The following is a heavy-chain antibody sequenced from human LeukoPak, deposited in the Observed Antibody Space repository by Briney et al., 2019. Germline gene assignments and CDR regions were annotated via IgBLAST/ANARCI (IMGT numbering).Heavy chain of an antibody. Sequence: SETLSLTCIVSGGSISSSSHYWGWIRQPPGKGLEWIGNIYYSGSTYYNPSLKSRVTISVDTSKNQFSLKLNSVTAADTAVYYCARAAYSGSYHSDYWGQGTLVTVST. V-gene: IGHV4-39*01. D-gene: IGHD1-26*01. J-gene: IGHJ4*02. CDR2: IYYSGST. CDR1: GGSISSSSHY. CDR3: ARAAYSGSYHSDY.